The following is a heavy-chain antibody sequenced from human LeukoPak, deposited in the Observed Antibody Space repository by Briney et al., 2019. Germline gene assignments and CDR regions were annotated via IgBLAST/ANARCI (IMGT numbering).Heavy chain of an antibody. J-gene: IGHJ4*02. CDR3: ARDRWELLTFDY. Sequence: ASVNVSCKASGYTFTGYYMHWVRQAPGQGLEWMGWINPNSGGTNYAQKFQGRVTMTRDTSISTAYMELSRLRSDDTAVYYCARDRWELLTFDYWGQGTLVTVSS. V-gene: IGHV1-2*02. CDR1: GYTFTGYY. D-gene: IGHD1-26*01. CDR2: INPNSGGT.